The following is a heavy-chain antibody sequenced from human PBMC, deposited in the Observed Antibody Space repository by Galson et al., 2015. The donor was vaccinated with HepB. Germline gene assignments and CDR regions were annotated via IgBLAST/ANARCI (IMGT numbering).Heavy chain of an antibody. CDR1: GFTFSDYY. J-gene: IGHJ5*02. D-gene: IGHD3-9*01. CDR2: ISSSGSTI. CDR3: ARSHGGPVLRYFDWSNWFDP. Sequence: SLRLSCAASGFTFSDYYMSWIRQAPGKGLEWVSYISSSGSTIYYADSVKGRFTISRDNAKNSLYLQMNSLRAEDTAVYYCARSHGGPVLRYFDWSNWFDPWGQGTLVTVSS. V-gene: IGHV3-11*01.